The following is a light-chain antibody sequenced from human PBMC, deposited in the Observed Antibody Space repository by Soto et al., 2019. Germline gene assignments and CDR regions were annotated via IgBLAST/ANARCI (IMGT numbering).Light chain of an antibody. CDR2: SHN. CDR3: SSYAGSNNFRV. Sequence: QSVLTQPPSVSGAPGQTVTISCTGSTSNIGAGYDVHWYQQLPGTAPRLLISSHNNRPSGVPDRFFGSKSGTSASLTIIGLQAEDEADYYCSSYAGSNNFRVFGTGTKLTVL. CDR1: TSNIGAGYD. J-gene: IGLJ1*01. V-gene: IGLV1-40*01.